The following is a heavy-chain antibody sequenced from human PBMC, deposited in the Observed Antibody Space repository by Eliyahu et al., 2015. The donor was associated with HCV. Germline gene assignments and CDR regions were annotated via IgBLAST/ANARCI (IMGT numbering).Heavy chain of an antibody. CDR1: GFTFSNAW. J-gene: IGHJ4*02. V-gene: IGHV3-15*01. CDR3: TTVLWIPGSDIDY. D-gene: IGHD5-18*01. CDR2: IKSKTDGGTT. Sequence: EVQLVESGGGLVKPGGSLRLSCAASGFTFSNAWMSWVRQAPGKGLGWVGRIKSKTDGGTTDYAAPVKGRFTISRDDSKNTLYLQMNSLKTEDTAVYYCTTVLWIPGSDIDYWGQGTLVTVSS.